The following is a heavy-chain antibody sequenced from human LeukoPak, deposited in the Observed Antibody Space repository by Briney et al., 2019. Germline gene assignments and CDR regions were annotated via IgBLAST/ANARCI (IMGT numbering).Heavy chain of an antibody. CDR1: GFTFSSYG. CDR3: AKDHSGDLDY. Sequence: QTGGSLRLSCAASGFTFSSYGMHWVRQAPGKGLEWVAFIRYDGSNKYYADSVKGRFTISRDNSKSTLYLQMNSLRAEDTAVYYCAKDHSGDLDYWGQGTLVTVSS. V-gene: IGHV3-30*02. D-gene: IGHD3-3*01. CDR2: IRYDGSNK. J-gene: IGHJ4*02.